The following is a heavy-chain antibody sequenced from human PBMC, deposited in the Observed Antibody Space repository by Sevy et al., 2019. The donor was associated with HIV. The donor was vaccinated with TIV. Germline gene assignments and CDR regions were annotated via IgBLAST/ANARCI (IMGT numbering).Heavy chain of an antibody. CDR2: VGTKADFYAT. CDR3: TRQGL. V-gene: IGHV3-73*01. CDR1: AFTSSASS. Sequence: GGSLRLSCAASAFTSSASSMHWVRQASGKGLEWVGRVGTKADFYATAYGESVKGRFTISRDDSKNMAYLEMNSLKTDDTAVYYCTRQGLWGQGTLVTVSS. J-gene: IGHJ4*02.